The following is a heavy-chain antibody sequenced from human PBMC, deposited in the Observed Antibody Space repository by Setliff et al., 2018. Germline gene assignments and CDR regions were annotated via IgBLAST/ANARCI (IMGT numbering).Heavy chain of an antibody. CDR1: GYTFTSYA. CDR3: ASPGATVVIYYYMDV. V-gene: IGHV1-3*01. J-gene: IGHJ6*03. CDR2: INAGNGNT. D-gene: IGHD4-17*01. Sequence: GASVKVSCKASGYTFTSYAMHWVRQAPGQRLEWMGWINAGNGNTKYSQKFQGRVTITRDTSASTAYMELSSLRSEDTAVYYCASPGATVVIYYYMDVWGKGTTVTVSS.